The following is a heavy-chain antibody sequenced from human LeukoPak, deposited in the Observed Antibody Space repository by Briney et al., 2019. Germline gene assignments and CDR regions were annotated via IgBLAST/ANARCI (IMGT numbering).Heavy chain of an antibody. CDR1: GFTFSSYA. V-gene: IGHV3-23*01. D-gene: IGHD2-21*01. J-gene: IGHJ4*02. CDR3: AKDARVLLGRTYDY. CDR2: ISGSGGST. Sequence: PGRSLRLSCAASGFTFSSYAMSWVRQAPGKGLEWVSAISGSGGSTNYADSVKGRFTISRDNSKNTLYLQMNSLRAEDTAVYYCAKDARVLLGRTYDYWGQGTLVTVSS.